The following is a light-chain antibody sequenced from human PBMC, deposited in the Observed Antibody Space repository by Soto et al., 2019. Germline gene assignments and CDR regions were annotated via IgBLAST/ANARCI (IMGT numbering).Light chain of an antibody. J-gene: IGLJ1*01. Sequence: QSVLSQPPSASGTPGQRVTISCSGSSSNIGINFVYWYQQLPGAAPKLLIYSNNQRLSGVPDRFTGSRSGTSASLAIRGLQSEDEADYYCAVWDDSLSGYVFGGGTKSPS. CDR2: SNN. CDR1: SSNIGINF. V-gene: IGLV1-47*02. CDR3: AVWDDSLSGYV.